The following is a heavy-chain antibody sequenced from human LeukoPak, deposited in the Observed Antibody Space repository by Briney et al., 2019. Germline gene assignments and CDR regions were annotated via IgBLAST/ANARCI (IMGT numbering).Heavy chain of an antibody. CDR3: ARWEGGSYYDFDY. J-gene: IGHJ4*02. Sequence: PSETLSLACRVSGGFLSSYYWSWIRQPPGKGLEWIGEINHSGSTNYNPSLKSRVTISVDTSKNQFSLKLSSVTAADTAVYYCARWEGGSYYDFDYWGQGTLVTVSS. D-gene: IGHD1-26*01. CDR2: INHSGST. V-gene: IGHV4-34*01. CDR1: GGFLSSYY.